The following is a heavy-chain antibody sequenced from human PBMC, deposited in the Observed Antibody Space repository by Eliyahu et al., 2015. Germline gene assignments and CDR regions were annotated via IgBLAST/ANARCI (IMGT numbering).Heavy chain of an antibody. CDR1: XFXFXAXX. CDR2: ISSSSSXT. D-gene: IGHD1-1*01. Sequence: QVQLVESGGGLVKPGGSLRLSCAASXFXFXAXXMSWIRQAPGKGLEGVSYISSSSSXTNYADSVKGRFTISRDNAKNSLYLQMNSLRAEDTAVYYCARSIEALPTHYYYYGMDVWGQGTTVTVSS. V-gene: IGHV3-11*06. J-gene: IGHJ6*02. CDR3: ARSIEALPTHYYYYGMDV.